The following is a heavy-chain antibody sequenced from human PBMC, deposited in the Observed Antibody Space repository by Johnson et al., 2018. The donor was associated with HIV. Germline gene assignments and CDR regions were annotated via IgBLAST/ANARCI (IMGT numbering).Heavy chain of an antibody. J-gene: IGHJ3*02. CDR1: GFTFRDYG. CDR3: ARGRIRQAYSGNYDDAFDI. V-gene: IGHV3-20*04. Sequence: VQLVESGGGLVQPRGSLRLSCAASGFTFRDYGMHWVRQAPGKGLEWVSDINWNGGSTDYADSVKGRFPISRDNAKNSLYMQMDSLRAEDTALYYCARGRIRQAYSGNYDDAFDIWGQGTMVTVSS. CDR2: INWNGGST. D-gene: IGHD1-26*01.